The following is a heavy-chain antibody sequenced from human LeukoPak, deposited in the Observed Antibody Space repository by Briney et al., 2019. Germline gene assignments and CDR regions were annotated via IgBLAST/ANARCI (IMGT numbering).Heavy chain of an antibody. J-gene: IGHJ5*02. V-gene: IGHV1-46*01. CDR2: INPSGGST. D-gene: IGHD1-26*01. Sequence: ASVTVSCKASGYTFTSYYMHWVRQAPGQGLEWMGIINPSGGSTSYAQKFQGRVTMTRDTSTSTVYMELSSLRSEDTAVYYCARGLGATTRVKYNWFDPWGQGTLVTVSS. CDR1: GYTFTSYY. CDR3: ARGLGATTRVKYNWFDP.